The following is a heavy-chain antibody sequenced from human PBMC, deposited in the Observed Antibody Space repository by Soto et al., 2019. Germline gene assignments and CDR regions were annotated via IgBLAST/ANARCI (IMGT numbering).Heavy chain of an antibody. CDR1: GYTFSSYT. J-gene: IGHJ4*02. Sequence: ASVKVSCKTSGYTFSSYTIAWVRQAPGQGLEWLGWISPDDGNTEYEQKFQGRVTMTADTPTNNAYMELRSLKYDDTAVYYCARVEAPFGESLHWGQGTRVTVSS. CDR3: ARVEAPFGESLH. CDR2: ISPDDGNT. V-gene: IGHV1-18*01. D-gene: IGHD3-10*01.